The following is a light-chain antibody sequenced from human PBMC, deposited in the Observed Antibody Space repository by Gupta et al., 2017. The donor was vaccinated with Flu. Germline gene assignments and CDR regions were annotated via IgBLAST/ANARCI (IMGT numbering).Light chain of an antibody. J-gene: IGKJ1*01. CDR3: LQDNISAWT. CDR1: QSISSW. V-gene: IGKV1-5*03. Sequence: DIQMTQSPSTLSASVGDRVTITCRASQSISSWLAWYQQKPVKAPKLLIYKASRVKSGVPSRFSGRRSGTEFTLTISSLQPDHFTTYCCLQDNISAWTFGQGSRVEIK. CDR2: KAS.